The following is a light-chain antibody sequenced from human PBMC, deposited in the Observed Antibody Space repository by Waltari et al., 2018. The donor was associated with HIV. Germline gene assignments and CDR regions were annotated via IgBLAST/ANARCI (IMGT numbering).Light chain of an antibody. CDR2: DST. Sequence: QAAVTPEPSLPVSPGGPVILTCGSTAAAVPTTPYSYWFQQKLGRAPTTLIYDSTKRHSWTPARFSGFLLGDKAVLTLSGALPEDEAVYYCLLFFGATRIFGGGTMVTV. J-gene: IGLJ2*01. V-gene: IGLV7-46*01. CDR1: AAAVPTTPY. CDR3: LLFFGATRI.